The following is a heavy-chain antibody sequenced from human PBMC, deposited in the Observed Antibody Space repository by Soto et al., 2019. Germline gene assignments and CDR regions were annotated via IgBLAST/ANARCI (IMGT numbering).Heavy chain of an antibody. J-gene: IGHJ4*02. CDR2: ISGGGGST. V-gene: IGHV3-23*01. CDR3: AKESLGDDYGDPIQ. Sequence: GGSLRLSCAASGFTFSSYAMSWVRQAPGKGLEWVSAISGGGGSTYYADSVKGRFTISRDNSKNTLYLQMNSLRAEDTAVYYCAKESLGDDYGDPIQWGQGTLVTVSS. D-gene: IGHD4-17*01. CDR1: GFTFSSYA.